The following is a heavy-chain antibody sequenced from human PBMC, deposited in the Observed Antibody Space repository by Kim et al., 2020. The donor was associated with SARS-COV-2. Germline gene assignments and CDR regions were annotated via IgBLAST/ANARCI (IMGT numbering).Heavy chain of an antibody. CDR3: TTDLIPPIVATINGWFDP. Sequence: GGSLRLSCAASGFTFSNAWMSWVRQAPGKGLEWVGRIKSKTDGGTTDYAAPVKGRFTISRYDSKNTLYLQMKSLKTEDTAVYYCTTDLIPPIVATINGWFDPWGQGTLVTVSS. D-gene: IGHD5-12*01. V-gene: IGHV3-15*01. CDR2: IKSKTDGGTT. CDR1: GFTFSNAW. J-gene: IGHJ5*02.